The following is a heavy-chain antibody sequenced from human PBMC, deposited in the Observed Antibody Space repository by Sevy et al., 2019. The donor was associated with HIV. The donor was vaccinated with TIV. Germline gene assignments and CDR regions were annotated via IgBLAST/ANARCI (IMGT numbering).Heavy chain of an antibody. J-gene: IGHJ4*02. CDR1: GFTFSSYS. CDR2: ISSSSSYI. D-gene: IGHD6-19*01. V-gene: IGHV3-21*01. CDR3: AREEYSSGHYPDY. Sequence: LGGSLRLSCAASGFTFSSYSMNWVRQAPGKGLEWVSSISSSSSYIYYADSVKGRFTISRDNAKNSLYLQMNSLRAEDTAVYYCAREEYSSGHYPDYWGQGTLVTVSS.